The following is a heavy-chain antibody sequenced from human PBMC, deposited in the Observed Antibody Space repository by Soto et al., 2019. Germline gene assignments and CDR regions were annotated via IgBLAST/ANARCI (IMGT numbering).Heavy chain of an antibody. D-gene: IGHD4-17*01. J-gene: IGHJ4*02. CDR2: ISAYNGNT. CDR1: GYTFTSYG. CDR3: ARESDDYGDYDNFDY. Sequence: QVQLVQSGAEVKKPGASVKVSCKASGYTFTSYGISWVRQAPGQGLEWMGWISAYNGNTNYAQKLQGRVTMTTDTSTSTAYMELRGLRSDDTAVYYCARESDDYGDYDNFDYWGQGTLVTVSS. V-gene: IGHV1-18*01.